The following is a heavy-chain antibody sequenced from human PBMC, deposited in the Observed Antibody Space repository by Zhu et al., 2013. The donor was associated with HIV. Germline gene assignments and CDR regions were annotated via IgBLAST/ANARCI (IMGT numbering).Heavy chain of an antibody. CDR1: GGTLSSYT. CDR2: IMPISDSS. J-gene: IGHJ3*02. V-gene: IGHV1-69*06. D-gene: IGHD3-3*01. CDR3: ARGGLRFLEWAWGI. Sequence: VQLVQSGAEVKKPGSSVKVSCKASGGTLSSYTVHWVRQAPGQGLEWMGGIMPISDSSNYAQKFQGRVTIAADKSTGTVYMELSSLRSEDTAVYYCARGGLRFLEWAWGIWGQGTMVTVSS.